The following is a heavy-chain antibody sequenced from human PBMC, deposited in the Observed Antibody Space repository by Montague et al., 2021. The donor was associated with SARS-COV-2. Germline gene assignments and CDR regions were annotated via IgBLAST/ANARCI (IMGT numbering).Heavy chain of an antibody. CDR2: IEYSGST. Sequence: SETLSLTCTVSGDSLSFYFWTWIRQPPGRGLEWIGYIEYSGSTNYNPSLKSRLTMSLDMSSNQFSLGLRSVTAADTAVYYCGGLGYSTSTVDSWGHGTLVTVSS. J-gene: IGHJ5*01. D-gene: IGHD6-6*01. CDR1: GDSLSFYF. CDR3: GGLGYSTSTVDS. V-gene: IGHV4-59*08.